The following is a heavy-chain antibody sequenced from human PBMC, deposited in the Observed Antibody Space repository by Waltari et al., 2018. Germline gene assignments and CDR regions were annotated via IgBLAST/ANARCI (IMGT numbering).Heavy chain of an antibody. J-gene: IGHJ4*02. CDR3: ARERGTGYGDGALYYFDY. CDR1: GFTVSSSY. D-gene: IGHD4-17*01. V-gene: IGHV3-53*02. CDR2: IYTGGTT. Sequence: EVQLVETGGGLIEPGGSLRLSCAASGFTVSSSYMSCVRQAPGKGLEWVSVIYTGGTTFYADSVKGRFTVSRDNSKNTVYLQMNSLRAEDTAVYYCARERGTGYGDGALYYFDYWGQGTLVTVSS.